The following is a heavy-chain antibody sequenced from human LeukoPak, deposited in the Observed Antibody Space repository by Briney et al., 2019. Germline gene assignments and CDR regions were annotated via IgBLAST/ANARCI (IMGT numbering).Heavy chain of an antibody. CDR1: GYTFTGYY. CDR3: ARGVSRSGCVDY. J-gene: IGHJ4*02. D-gene: IGHD3-22*01. Sequence: ASVKVSCKASGYTFTGYYMHWVRQAPGQGLEWMGSINPNSGGTNYAQRFQGRVTMTRDTSITTAYMELSSLKSDDTAVYYCARGVSRSGCVDYWGQGTLVTVSS. CDR2: INPNSGGT. V-gene: IGHV1-2*02.